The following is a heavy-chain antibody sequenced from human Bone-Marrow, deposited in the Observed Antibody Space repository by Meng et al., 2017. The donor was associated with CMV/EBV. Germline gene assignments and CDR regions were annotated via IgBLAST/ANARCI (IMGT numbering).Heavy chain of an antibody. CDR1: GLSFNTYD. D-gene: IGHD6-6*01. CDR3: ARDRSTIARLGGMDV. CDR2: ISNIGNYI. J-gene: IGHJ6*02. V-gene: IGHV3-21*01. Sequence: GGSLRLSCAASGLSFNTYDMNWVRQAPGKGLEWVSYISNIGNYIYYADSVRGRFTISRDNAKNSLYLQMNSLRAEDTAVYYCARDRSTIARLGGMDVWGQGTTVTVSS.